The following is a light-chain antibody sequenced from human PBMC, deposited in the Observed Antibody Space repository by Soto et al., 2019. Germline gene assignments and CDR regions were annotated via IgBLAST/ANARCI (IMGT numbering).Light chain of an antibody. J-gene: IGKJ1*01. CDR2: GAS. V-gene: IGKV3-20*01. Sequence: ETVLTQSPGTLSLSPGERATLSCRASQSVSNNYLAWYQQKPGKAPRLLIYGASNRATGIPDRLSGSGSGTDFTLTIRRLEPEDFAVYYCQQYGSSGTFGQGTKVDIK. CDR3: QQYGSSGT. CDR1: QSVSNNY.